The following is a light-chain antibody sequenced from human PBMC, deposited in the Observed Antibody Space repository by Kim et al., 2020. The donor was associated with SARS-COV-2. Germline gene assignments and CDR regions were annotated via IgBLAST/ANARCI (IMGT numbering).Light chain of an antibody. V-gene: IGKV3-20*01. CDR2: DAS. J-gene: IGKJ2*01. Sequence: LSPGERATLSCRASQSVKNNYLAWYQQKPGQAPRLLIYDASSSATGIPDRFSGSGSGTDFTLTISRLEPEDFAVYHCHQYGNTPRTFGQGTELEI. CDR1: QSVKNNY. CDR3: HQYGNTPRT.